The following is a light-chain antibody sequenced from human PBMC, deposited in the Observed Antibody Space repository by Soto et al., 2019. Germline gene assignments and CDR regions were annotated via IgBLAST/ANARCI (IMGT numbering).Light chain of an antibody. CDR3: QQYYSFPFT. J-gene: IGKJ4*01. CDR2: WAS. Sequence: DIVMTQSPDSLAVSLGERATINCKSSQSVLYNSNNTNYLAWYQQKPGQPPKLLIFWASTRESGVPDRFSVSGSGTDFTLAISSLQAEDVAVYYCQQYYSFPFTFGGGTKVEI. CDR1: QSVLYNSNNTNY. V-gene: IGKV4-1*01.